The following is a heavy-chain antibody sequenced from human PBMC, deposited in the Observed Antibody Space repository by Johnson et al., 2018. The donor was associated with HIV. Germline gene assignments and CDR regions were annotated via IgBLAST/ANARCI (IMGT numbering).Heavy chain of an antibody. CDR3: AKSGLFVLVVYSPDVFDI. V-gene: IGHV3-11*04. J-gene: IGHJ3*02. D-gene: IGHD2-8*02. CDR1: GFTFSDYY. Sequence: VQLVESGGGLVKPGGSLRLSCAASGFTFSDYYMSWIRQAPGKGLEWVSYISSSGTTIYYADSVKGRFTISRDNAKNTLYLQMNSLGADDTAVYYCAKSGLFVLVVYSPDVFDIWGQGTMVTVSS. CDR2: ISSSGTTI.